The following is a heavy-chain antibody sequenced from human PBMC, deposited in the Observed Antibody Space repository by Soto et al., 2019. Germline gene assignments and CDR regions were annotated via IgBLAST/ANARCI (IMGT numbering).Heavy chain of an antibody. CDR3: ARGFALRLVAYYYYGMDV. Sequence: SESLSVTCAVYGGSFSGYYWSWIRQPPGKGLEWIGEINHSGSTNYNPSLKSRVTISVDTSKNQFSLKLSSVTAADTAVYYCARGFALRLVAYYYYGMDVWGQGTTVTVSS. CDR2: INHSGST. V-gene: IGHV4-34*01. CDR1: GGSFSGYY. J-gene: IGHJ6*02. D-gene: IGHD2-21*01.